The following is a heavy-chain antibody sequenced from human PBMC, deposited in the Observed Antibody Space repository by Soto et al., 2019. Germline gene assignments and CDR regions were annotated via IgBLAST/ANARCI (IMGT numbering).Heavy chain of an antibody. CDR2: IYWNDVK. CDR1: GFSLTTSGVG. Sequence: SGPTLVNPTQTLTLTCTFSGFSLTTSGVGVGWIRQPPGKALEWLALIYWNDVKRYSPSLKSRLTITKDTSKNQVVLTVTNMDPVAKATYFCAHSALYPSTWFHFDQWGQGNLVTVSS. CDR3: AHSALYPSTWFHFDQ. D-gene: IGHD6-13*01. V-gene: IGHV2-5*01. J-gene: IGHJ4*02.